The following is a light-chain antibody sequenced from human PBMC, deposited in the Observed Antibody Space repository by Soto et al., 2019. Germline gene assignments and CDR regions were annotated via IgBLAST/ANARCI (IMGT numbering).Light chain of an antibody. CDR2: ADS. CDR1: SSNIGAGFA. J-gene: IGLJ3*02. CDR3: QSYDSSLSVWV. Sequence: QSVLTQPLSVSGAPGQRVTISCTGSSSNIGAGFAVHWYQQLPGTAPKLLIFADSNRPSGVPDRFSGSKSGTSASLAIAGLQADDEADYYCQSYDSSLSVWVFGGGTKLTVL. V-gene: IGLV1-40*01.